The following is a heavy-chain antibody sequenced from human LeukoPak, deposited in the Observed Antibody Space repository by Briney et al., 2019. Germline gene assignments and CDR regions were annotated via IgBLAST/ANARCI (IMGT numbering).Heavy chain of an antibody. CDR2: IYTSGST. J-gene: IGHJ6*03. D-gene: IGHD6-19*01. CDR1: GGSISSYY. CDR3: ARDSGWSPYYYYYYMDV. V-gene: IGHV4-4*07. Sequence: SETLSLTCTVSGGSISSYYWSWIRQPAGKGLEWIGRIYTSGSTNYNPSLKSRVTMSVDTSKNQFSLKLSSVTAADTAVYYCARDSGWSPYYYYYYMDVWGKGTTVTVSS.